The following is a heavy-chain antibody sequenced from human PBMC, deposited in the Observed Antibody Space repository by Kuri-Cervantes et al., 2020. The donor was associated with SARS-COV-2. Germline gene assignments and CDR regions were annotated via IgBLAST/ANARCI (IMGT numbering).Heavy chain of an antibody. CDR1: GFTFSSYG. D-gene: IGHD6-13*01. CDR2: ISYDGSNK. J-gene: IGHJ4*02. CDR3: AKDNSSSWYAVGPTFDY. Sequence: LSLTCAASGFTFSSYGMHWVRQAPGKGLEWVAVISYDGSNKYYADSVKGRFTISGDNSKNTLYLQMNSLRAEDTAVYYCAKDNSSSWYAVGPTFDYWGQGTLVTVSS. V-gene: IGHV3-30*18.